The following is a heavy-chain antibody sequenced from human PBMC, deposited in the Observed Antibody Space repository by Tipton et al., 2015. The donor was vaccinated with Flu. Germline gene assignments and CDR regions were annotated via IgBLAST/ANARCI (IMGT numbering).Heavy chain of an antibody. D-gene: IGHD3-3*01. CDR2: VYYSGST. Sequence: TLSLTCAVSGDSISSSNHYWGWIRQPPGKGLEWIGSVYYSGSTYYNPSLKSRVTISVDMSKNQLSLKLRSVTAADTAVYYCVARLGLWGYDSWSDYPQAGVFDLWGQGAMVTVSS. J-gene: IGHJ3*01. CDR1: GDSISSSNHY. CDR3: VARLGLWGYDSWSDYPQAGVFDL. V-gene: IGHV4-39*01.